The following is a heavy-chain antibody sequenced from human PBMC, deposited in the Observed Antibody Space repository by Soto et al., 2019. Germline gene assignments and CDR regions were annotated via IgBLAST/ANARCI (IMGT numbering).Heavy chain of an antibody. V-gene: IGHV1-8*01. CDR2: MNPNSGNT. D-gene: IGHD1-26*01. CDR3: ARGRKGSGSYSSGY. Sequence: QVQLVQSGAEVKKPGASVKVSCKASGYTFTSYDINWVRQATGQGLEWMGWMNPNSGNTGYAQKFQGRVTMTRNTXXSTAYRELSSLRSEDTAVYYCARGRKGSGSYSSGYWGQGTLVTVSS. CDR1: GYTFTSYD. J-gene: IGHJ4*02.